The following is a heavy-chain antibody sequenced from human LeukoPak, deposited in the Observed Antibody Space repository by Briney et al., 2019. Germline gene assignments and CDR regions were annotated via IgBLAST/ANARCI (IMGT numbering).Heavy chain of an antibody. CDR2: IYYSGST. D-gene: IGHD5-24*01. Sequence: GSLRLSCAASGFTFSSYGMSWIRQPPGKGLEWIGYIYYSGSTNYNPSLKSRVTISVDTSKNQFSLKLSSVTAAGTAVYYCARGGWLQTPFDYWGQGTLVTVSS. CDR1: GFTFSSYG. CDR3: ARGGWLQTPFDY. J-gene: IGHJ4*02. V-gene: IGHV4-59*01.